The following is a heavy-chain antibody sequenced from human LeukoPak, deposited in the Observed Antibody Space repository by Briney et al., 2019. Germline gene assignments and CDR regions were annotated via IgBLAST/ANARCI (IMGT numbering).Heavy chain of an antibody. CDR3: VKEGEVVITHRFDS. Sequence: GESLRLSCAASGFTFSSYAMTWVRQAPGKGLEWVSGISGSSSSSYYADSVKGRFTISRDYSNNTVYLQMNSLRAEDTAVYYCVKEGEVVITHRFDSWGQGTLVTVSS. D-gene: IGHD3-22*01. CDR2: ISGSSSSS. V-gene: IGHV3-23*01. CDR1: GFTFSSYA. J-gene: IGHJ4*02.